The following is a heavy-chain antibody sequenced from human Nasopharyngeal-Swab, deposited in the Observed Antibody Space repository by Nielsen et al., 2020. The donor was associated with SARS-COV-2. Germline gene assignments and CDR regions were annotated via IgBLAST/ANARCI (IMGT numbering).Heavy chain of an antibody. CDR1: GFTFSNYE. J-gene: IGHJ3*02. V-gene: IGHV3-48*03. D-gene: IGHD6-19*01. CDR3: ARDFRDSAAVAGTVGAFDI. CDR2: ISTSATST. Sequence: GESLKISCVGSGFTFSNYELNWVRQAPGQGLQWVSYISTSATSTFYAESLKGRFTISRDNAKNSLYLQMNSLRAEDTAVYYCARDFRDSAAVAGTVGAFDIWGQGTMVTVSS.